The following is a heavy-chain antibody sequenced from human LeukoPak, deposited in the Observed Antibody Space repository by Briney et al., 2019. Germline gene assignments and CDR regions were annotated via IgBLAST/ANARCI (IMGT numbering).Heavy chain of an antibody. CDR3: ARRGRLWWQLGFY. CDR1: GGSISSSSYY. CDR2: LYYNGST. D-gene: IGHD4-23*01. J-gene: IGHJ4*02. V-gene: IGHV4-39*01. Sequence: SETLSLTCTVSGGSISSSSYYLGWIRQPPGKGLEWIGSLYYNGSTYYNPSLKSRVTISVDTSKEQFSLKLSSVTAADTAVYYCARRGRLWWQLGFYWGQGTLVTVSS.